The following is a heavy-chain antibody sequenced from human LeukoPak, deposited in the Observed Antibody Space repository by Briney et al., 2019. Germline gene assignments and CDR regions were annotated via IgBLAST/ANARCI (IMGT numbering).Heavy chain of an antibody. CDR2: IYYSGTT. CDR3: ASVSGGYCSSTSCSQTNNWFDP. CDR1: GGSFSSADYY. D-gene: IGHD2-2*01. V-gene: IGHV4-30-4*08. Sequence: SETLSLTCPVSGGSFSSADYYWSWIRQPPGTGLEWMAYIYYSGTTSYNPSLKSRVTISVDTSKNQFSLKLSSVTAADTAVYYCASVSGGYCSSTSCSQTNNWFDPWGQGTLVTVSS. J-gene: IGHJ5*02.